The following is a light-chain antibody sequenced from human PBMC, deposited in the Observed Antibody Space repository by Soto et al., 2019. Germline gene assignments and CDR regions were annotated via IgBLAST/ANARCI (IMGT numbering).Light chain of an antibody. CDR2: VEGSGSY. CDR3: ETWDSRPWV. J-gene: IGLJ3*02. CDR1: SGHSTYI. Sequence: QSALTQSSSASASLGSSVKLTCTLSSGHSTYIIAWHQQQPGKAPRYLMKVEGSGSYNKGSGVPDRFSGSSSGADRYLTISNLQFEDEADYYCETWDSRPWVFGGGTKVTVL. V-gene: IGLV4-60*02.